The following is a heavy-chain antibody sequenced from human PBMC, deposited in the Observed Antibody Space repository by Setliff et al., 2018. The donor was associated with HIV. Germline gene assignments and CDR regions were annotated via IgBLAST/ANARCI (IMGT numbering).Heavy chain of an antibody. CDR3: ARCRLNGGFNL. D-gene: IGHD7-27*01. V-gene: IGHV4-31*03. CDR1: GVSISSGGYY. J-gene: IGHJ5*02. Sequence: SETLSLTCTVSGVSISSGGYYWNWIRQHPGKGLEWIGYISSRGSTYYNPSLKSRVTISVDTSKNQFSLKLSSVTAADTAVYYCARCRLNGGFNLWGQGTLVTVSS. CDR2: ISSRGST.